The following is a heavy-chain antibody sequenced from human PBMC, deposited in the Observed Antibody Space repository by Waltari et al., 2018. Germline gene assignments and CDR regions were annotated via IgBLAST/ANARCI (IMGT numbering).Heavy chain of an antibody. V-gene: IGHV4-38-2*02. CDR3: AREAGSGIDWYHDY. D-gene: IGHD3-9*01. Sequence: QMQESGPGLVKPSETLSLMCSVSDFSISSGFYWGWLRQSPGKGLEWIGSISDSGTTSYNPSLQSRVTISIDTSKNRFSLKLGSVTAADTAVFYCAREAGSGIDWYHDYWGQGILVTVSS. CDR2: ISDSGTT. CDR1: DFSISSGFY. J-gene: IGHJ4*02.